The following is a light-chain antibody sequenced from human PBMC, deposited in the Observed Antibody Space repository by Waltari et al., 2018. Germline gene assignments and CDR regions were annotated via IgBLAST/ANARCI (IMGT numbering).Light chain of an antibody. CDR1: QSVSKC. J-gene: IGKJ1*01. CDR2: AAS. Sequence: SCGDSQSVSKCLVGYQRRPGQSPRLVIFAASTSANGVPDMFSGSGFETDFSLTISRLEPEGFAVYYCQTHERLPATFGQGTKVEIK. CDR3: QTHERLPAT. V-gene: IGKV3-20*01.